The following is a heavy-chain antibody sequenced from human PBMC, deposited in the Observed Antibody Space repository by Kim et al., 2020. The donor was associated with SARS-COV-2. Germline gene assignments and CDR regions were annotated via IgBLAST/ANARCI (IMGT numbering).Heavy chain of an antibody. CDR3: ATVVFYYDAGYFKN. J-gene: IGHJ1*01. CDR1: GYTVTYSY. V-gene: IGHV3-66*01. D-gene: IGHD3-22*01. Sequence: GGSLRLSCAASGYTVTYSYMGWVRQAPGKGLEWVSFIYSGGNTIYADSVKGRLIISGDHSKNTLYLQMNSLRAEDTAVYYCATVVFYYDAGYFKNWGQGTLVIVSS. CDR2: IYSGGNT.